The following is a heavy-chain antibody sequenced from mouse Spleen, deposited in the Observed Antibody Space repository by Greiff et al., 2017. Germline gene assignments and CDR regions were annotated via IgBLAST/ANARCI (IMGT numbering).Heavy chain of an antibody. CDR3: ARGDDGYLFTY. D-gene: IGHD2-3*01. CDR1: GYAFSSSW. J-gene: IGHJ3*01. CDR2: IYPGDGDT. Sequence: QVQLKESGPELGGPGAWVEISCKASGYAFSSSWMNWVKQRPGKGLEWIGWIYPGDGDTNYTGKFKGKATLTADKSSSTAYMQLSSLTSEDSAVYFYARGDDGYLFTYWGQGTLVTVSA. V-gene: IGHV1-82*01.